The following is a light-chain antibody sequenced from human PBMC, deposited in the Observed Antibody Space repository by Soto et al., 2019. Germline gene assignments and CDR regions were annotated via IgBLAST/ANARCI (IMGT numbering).Light chain of an antibody. V-gene: IGKV3D-15*01. CDR1: QSVNSK. CDR2: HAS. Sequence: EIVMTHSPATLSLSPCERATLSCSASQSVNSKLAWYQQKPGQSPRLVIYHASTRATGIPARFSGSGSGTEFTLTISSLQSEDFAVYYCQEYNNWPLLTFGQGTRLEIK. J-gene: IGKJ5*01. CDR3: QEYNNWPLLT.